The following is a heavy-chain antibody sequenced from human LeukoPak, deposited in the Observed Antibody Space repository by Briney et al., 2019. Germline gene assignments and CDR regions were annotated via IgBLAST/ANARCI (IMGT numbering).Heavy chain of an antibody. D-gene: IGHD6-19*01. CDR3: ARRLFAAVAANSAFDI. Sequence: PSETLSLTCTVSGGSISSSSYYWGWIRQPPGKGLEWIGSIYYSGSTYYNPSLKSRVTISVDTSKNQFSLKLSSVTAADTAVYYCARRLFAAVAANSAFDIWGQGTMVTVSS. V-gene: IGHV4-39*01. CDR1: GGSISSSSYY. CDR2: IYYSGST. J-gene: IGHJ3*02.